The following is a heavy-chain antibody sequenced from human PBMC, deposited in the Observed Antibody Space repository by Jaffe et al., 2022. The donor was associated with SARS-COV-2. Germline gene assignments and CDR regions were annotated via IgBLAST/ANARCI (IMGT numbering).Heavy chain of an antibody. J-gene: IGHJ4*02. CDR1: GGSISSSSYY. CDR3: ARLGYSYGYGHDY. V-gene: IGHV4-39*01. Sequence: QLQLQESGPGLVKPSETLSLTCTVSGGSISSSSYYWGWIRQPPGKGLEWIGSIYYSGSTYYNPSLKSRVTISVDTSKNQFSLKLSSVTAADTAVYYCARLGYSYGYGHDYWGQGTLVTVSS. CDR2: IYYSGST. D-gene: IGHD5-18*01.